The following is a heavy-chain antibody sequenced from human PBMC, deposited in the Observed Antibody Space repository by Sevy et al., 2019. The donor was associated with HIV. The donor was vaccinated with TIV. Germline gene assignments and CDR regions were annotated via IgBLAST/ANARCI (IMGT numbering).Heavy chain of an antibody. CDR1: GGSISSTTYY. Sequence: SETLSLTCTVSGGSISSTTYYWGWIRQPPGKGLEWIASIYYSGSTYYNVSLESRVTVSVDMSENQFSVRPSSVTAADTAVYYCARHGGIAVATLDYWGQGTLVTVSS. CDR2: IYYSGST. J-gene: IGHJ4*02. D-gene: IGHD6-19*01. V-gene: IGHV4-39*01. CDR3: ARHGGIAVATLDY.